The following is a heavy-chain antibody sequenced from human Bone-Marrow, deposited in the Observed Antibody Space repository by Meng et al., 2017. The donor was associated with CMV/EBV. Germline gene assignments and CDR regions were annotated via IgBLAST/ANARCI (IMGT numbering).Heavy chain of an antibody. CDR2: IYCNDDN. D-gene: IGHD2-21*01. CDR3: AHSQGDTYCGGDCYIWFDP. Sequence: SGPTLVKPTQTLTLTCTFSGFSLSTSGVGVGWIRQPPGKSLEWLALIYCNDDNRYSPSLKSRLTITKDTPKNQVVLTMTNMDPVDTATYYCAHSQGDTYCGGDCYIWFDPWGQGTLVTVSS. CDR1: GFSLSTSGVG. V-gene: IGHV2-5*01. J-gene: IGHJ5*02.